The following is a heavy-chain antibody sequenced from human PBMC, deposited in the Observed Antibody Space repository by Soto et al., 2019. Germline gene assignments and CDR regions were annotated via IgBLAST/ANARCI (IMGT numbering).Heavy chain of an antibody. CDR2: ISYDGSNK. Sequence: QVQLVESGGGVVQPGRSLRLSCAAGGFTFSSYGMHWVRQAPGKGLEWVAVISYDGSNKYYADSVKGRFTISRDNSKNTLYLQMNSLRAEDTAVYYCAKDLGIAAAGTFDYWGQGTLVTVSS. V-gene: IGHV3-30*18. CDR1: GFTFSSYG. J-gene: IGHJ4*02. CDR3: AKDLGIAAAGTFDY. D-gene: IGHD6-13*01.